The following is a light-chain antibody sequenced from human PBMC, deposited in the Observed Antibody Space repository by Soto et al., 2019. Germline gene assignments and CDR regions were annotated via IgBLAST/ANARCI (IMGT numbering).Light chain of an antibody. V-gene: IGKV1-6*01. Sequence: ATQRTQSRSSLSASVGDRVTVSCRASQGISNYLAWYQQRPGKAPKLLIFGATTLQSGVPSRFSASGSGPDFTLTISSLQPEDFATYYCLQDYNYPWTFGQGTKVDIK. J-gene: IGKJ1*01. CDR3: LQDYNYPWT. CDR1: QGISNY. CDR2: GAT.